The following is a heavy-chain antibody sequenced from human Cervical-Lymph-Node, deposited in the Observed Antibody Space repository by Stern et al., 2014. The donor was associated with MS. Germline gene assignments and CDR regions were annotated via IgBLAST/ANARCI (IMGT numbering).Heavy chain of an antibody. CDR1: GFTFSTYA. Sequence: VHLVESGGGVVQPGRSLSLSCVAPGFTFSTYAMHWVRQAPGKGLEWVAFVSYDGTQRNSTDSVKARFTISRDNSKNTLYLHMNSLRDEDTAVYFCARGGRGVGLEYWGQGALVTVSS. CDR3: ARGGRGVGLEY. D-gene: IGHD3-10*01. CDR2: VSYDGTQR. V-gene: IGHV3-30-3*01. J-gene: IGHJ4*02.